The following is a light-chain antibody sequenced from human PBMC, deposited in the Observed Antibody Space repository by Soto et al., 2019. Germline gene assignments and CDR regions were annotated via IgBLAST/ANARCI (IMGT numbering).Light chain of an antibody. Sequence: QSALTQPASVSGSPGQSITISCTGTSSDVGGYNHVSWYQQYPGKAPKVIIYELSNRPSGISNRFSGSKSGNTASLTISGLQAEDEADYYCSSYTSSSTPLYVFGTGTKLTVL. V-gene: IGLV2-14*01. CDR2: ELS. CDR3: SSYTSSSTPLYV. J-gene: IGLJ1*01. CDR1: SSDVGGYNH.